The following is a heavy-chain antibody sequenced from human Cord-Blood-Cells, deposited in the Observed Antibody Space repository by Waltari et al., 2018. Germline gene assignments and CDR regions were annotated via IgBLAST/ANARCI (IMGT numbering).Heavy chain of an antibody. Sequence: QVQLVQSGAEVKKPGPSVQVSCTVSGYTLPELSMHRVRQAPGKGLEWMGGFDPEEGETIYAQKFQGRVTMTEDTSTDTAYMELSSLRSEDTAVYYCATDTVRSGDWNYDYWGQGTLITVSS. CDR1: GYTLPELS. CDR2: FDPEEGET. V-gene: IGHV1-24*01. CDR3: ATDTVRSGDWNYDY. D-gene: IGHD1-7*01. J-gene: IGHJ4*02.